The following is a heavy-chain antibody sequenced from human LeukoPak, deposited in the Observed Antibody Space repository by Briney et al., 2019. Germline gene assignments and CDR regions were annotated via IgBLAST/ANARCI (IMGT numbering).Heavy chain of an antibody. CDR2: MNFDGSNK. J-gene: IGHJ4*02. V-gene: IGHV3-30*02. CDR3: SEGPGFGISIAVPDSRFDY. CDR1: GFTFNNYC. D-gene: IGHD6-19*01. Sequence: GGSLRLSCAASGFTFNNYCMHWVRQAPGKGLKWVACMNFDGSNKYYADPVKGRFTISRDNAKNTLYLQMHGLIAEDKAVYYCSEGPGFGISIAVPDSRFDYWGRGTLVTVSS.